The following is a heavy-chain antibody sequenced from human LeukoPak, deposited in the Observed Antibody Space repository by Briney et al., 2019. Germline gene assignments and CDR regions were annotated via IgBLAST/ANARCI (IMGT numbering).Heavy chain of an antibody. D-gene: IGHD4-11*01. J-gene: IGHJ4*02. CDR2: INQDGSEK. V-gene: IGHV3-7*05. Sequence: PGGSLSLSCAASGFTFSRYWMSWVRQAPGKGLEWVANINQDGSEKDYVDSVKGRFTISRDKAKNSLYLQMNSLRAEDTAVYYCARDYIGDYRGQGTLVTVSS. CDR1: GFTFSRYW. CDR3: ARDYIGDY.